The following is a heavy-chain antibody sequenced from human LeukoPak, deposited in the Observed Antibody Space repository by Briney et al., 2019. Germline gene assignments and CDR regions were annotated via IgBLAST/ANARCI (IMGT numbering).Heavy chain of an antibody. CDR3: ARDVSGSLDY. CDR2: IKQDGSAK. D-gene: IGHD1-26*01. J-gene: IGHJ4*02. Sequence: PGGSLRLSXAASGFTFSTYWMAWVGRTPGKGLEWVANIKQDGSAKNYVDSVKGRSTISRDDAKNSVYLQMNSLKTEDTAVYYCARDVSGSLDYWGKGTLVTVSA. V-gene: IGHV3-7*01. CDR1: GFTFSTYW.